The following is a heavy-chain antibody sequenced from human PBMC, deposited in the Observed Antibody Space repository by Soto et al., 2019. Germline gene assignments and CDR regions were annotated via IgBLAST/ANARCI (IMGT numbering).Heavy chain of an antibody. V-gene: IGHV4-39*01. CDR1: GGSISSSSYY. CDR3: ARQGLRWYSYFDY. J-gene: IGHJ4*02. D-gene: IGHD3-16*01. CDR2: IYYSGST. Sequence: PSETLSLTCTVSGGSISSSSYYWGWIRQPPGKGLEWIGSIYYSGSTYYNPSLKSRVTISVDTSKNQFSLKLSSVTAADTAVYYCARQGLRWYSYFDYWGQGTLVTVS.